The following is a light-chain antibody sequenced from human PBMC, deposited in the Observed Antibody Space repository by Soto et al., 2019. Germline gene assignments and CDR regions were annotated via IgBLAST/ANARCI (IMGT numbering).Light chain of an antibody. CDR1: QSVRSD. CDR2: DAS. J-gene: IGKJ4*01. V-gene: IGKV3-11*01. Sequence: EIVLTQSPANLSLSPGERAVLSCRASQSVRSDLAWYQQKPGQAPRLLIYDASKKPPGIPARFTGSGSETDVTLTISSLEPEDFAVYFCQQRSFLPSTCGGGIKVEI. CDR3: QQRSFLPST.